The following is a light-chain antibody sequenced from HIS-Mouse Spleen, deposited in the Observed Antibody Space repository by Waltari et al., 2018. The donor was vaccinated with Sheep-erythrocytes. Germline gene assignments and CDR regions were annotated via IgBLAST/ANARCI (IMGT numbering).Light chain of an antibody. Sequence: QSALTQPASVSGSPGQSITLSCTGTSSDVGSYNLVSCYQQHPGKPPKLMIYEGSKRPSGVSNRFSGSKSGNTASLTISGLQAEDEADYYCCSYAGSSTPWVFGGGTKLTVL. J-gene: IGLJ3*02. CDR2: EGS. CDR1: SSDVGSYNL. V-gene: IGLV2-23*01. CDR3: CSYAGSSTPWV.